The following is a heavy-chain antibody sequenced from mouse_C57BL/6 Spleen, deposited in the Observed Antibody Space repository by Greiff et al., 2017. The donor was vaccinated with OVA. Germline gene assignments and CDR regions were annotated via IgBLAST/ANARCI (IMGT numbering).Heavy chain of an antibody. CDR1: GYTFTSYW. V-gene: IGHV1-61*01. J-gene: IGHJ2*01. D-gene: IGHD2-2*01. Sequence: QVQLQQPGAELVRPGSSVKLSCKASGYTFTSYWMDWVKQRPGQGLEWIGNIYPSDSETHYNQKFKDKATLTVDESSSTAYMQLSSLTSEDSAVYYCAIWLRQEDYYWGQGTTLTVSS. CDR2: IYPSDSET. CDR3: AIWLRQEDYY.